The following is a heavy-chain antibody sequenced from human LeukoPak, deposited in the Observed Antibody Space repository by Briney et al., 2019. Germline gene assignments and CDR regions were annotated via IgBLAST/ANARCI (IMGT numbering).Heavy chain of an antibody. D-gene: IGHD6-13*01. CDR2: IKQDGTYT. CDR3: ARGVSWTSDN. CDR1: GFTFSSYW. V-gene: IGHV3-7*04. Sequence: GGSLRLSCAASGFTFSSYWMSGVRQAPGKGRECVANIKQDGTYTYYVDSVKGRFAVSRGNAKNSLSLQMNILRREDTAVYDCARGVSWTSDNWGRGALVIV. J-gene: IGHJ4*02.